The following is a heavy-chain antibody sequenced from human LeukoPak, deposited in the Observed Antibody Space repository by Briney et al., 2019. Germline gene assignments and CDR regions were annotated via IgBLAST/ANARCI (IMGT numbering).Heavy chain of an antibody. J-gene: IGHJ4*02. D-gene: IGHD1-7*01. V-gene: IGHV1-8*01. Sequence: GASVKVSCKASGYTFTSYDINWVRQATGQGLEWMGWMNPNSGNTGYAQKFQGRVTMTRNTSIGTAYMELSSLRSEDTAVYYCATGGLNWNYIFDYWGQGTLVTVSS. CDR3: ATGGLNWNYIFDY. CDR1: GYTFTSYD. CDR2: MNPNSGNT.